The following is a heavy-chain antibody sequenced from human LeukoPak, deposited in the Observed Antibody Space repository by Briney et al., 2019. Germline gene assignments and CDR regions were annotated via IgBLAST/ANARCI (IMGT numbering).Heavy chain of an antibody. J-gene: IGHJ4*02. CDR2: IIPIFGTA. CDR3: AGGPPSWYFDY. Sequence: ASVKVSCKASGGTFSSYAISWVRQATGQGLEWMGRIIPIFGTANYAQKFQGRVTITTDESTSTAYMELSSLRSEDTAVYYCAGGPPSWYFDYWGQGTLVTVSS. CDR1: GGTFSSYA. V-gene: IGHV1-69*05. D-gene: IGHD3-10*01.